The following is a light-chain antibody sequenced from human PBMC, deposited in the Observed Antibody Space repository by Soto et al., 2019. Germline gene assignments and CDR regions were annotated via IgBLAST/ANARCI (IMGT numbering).Light chain of an antibody. V-gene: IGKV3-15*01. CDR1: QSITIN. CDR2: GAS. J-gene: IGKJ2*01. CDR3: QQYNNWPYT. Sequence: ETVMTQSPATLSVSPGERATLSCRASQSITINLAWYQQKPGQAPRLLIYGASTRATGIPARFSGSGSGTDFTLTISSLQSEDFAVYYCQQYNNWPYTFGQGTKLEIK.